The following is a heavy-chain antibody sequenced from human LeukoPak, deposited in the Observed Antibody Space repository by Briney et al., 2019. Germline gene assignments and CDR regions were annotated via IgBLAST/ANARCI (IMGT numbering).Heavy chain of an antibody. J-gene: IGHJ6*03. Sequence: SETLSLTRTVSGGSISSYYWSWIRQPPGKGLEWIGYIYYTGSTNYNPSLKSRVTISLDTSKNQFSLRLSSVTAEDTAVYYCASGSMVRGVRGYYMDVWGKGTTVTVSS. CDR1: GGSISSYY. CDR3: ASGSMVRGVRGYYMDV. D-gene: IGHD3-10*01. V-gene: IGHV4-59*01. CDR2: IYYTGST.